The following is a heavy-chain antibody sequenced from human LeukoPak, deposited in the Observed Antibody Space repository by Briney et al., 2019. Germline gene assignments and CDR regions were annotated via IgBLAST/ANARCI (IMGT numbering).Heavy chain of an antibody. V-gene: IGHV3-21*01. CDR2: ISSSSSYI. D-gene: IGHD6-19*01. CDR1: RFTFSSYT. J-gene: IGHJ4*02. CDR3: ARDASSSGLYFDY. Sequence: GGSLRLSSAASRFTFSSYTMKWVRHAPGKRLEWVSSISSSSSYIFYADSVKGRFAISRDNAKNSLYLQMNSLGAEDTAVYYCARDASSSGLYFDYWGQGTLVTVSS.